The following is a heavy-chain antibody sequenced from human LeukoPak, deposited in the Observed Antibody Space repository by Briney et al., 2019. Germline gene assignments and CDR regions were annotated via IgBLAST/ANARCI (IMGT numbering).Heavy chain of an antibody. D-gene: IGHD2/OR15-2a*01. CDR3: AREGLLRRARREGNWFDP. Sequence: ASVKVSCKASGYTFTGYYMHWVRQAPGQGLEWMGWINPNSGGTNYAQKFQGRATMTRDTSISTAYMELSRLRSDDTAVYYCAREGLLRRARREGNWFDPWGQGTLVTVSS. V-gene: IGHV1-2*02. CDR1: GYTFTGYY. CDR2: INPNSGGT. J-gene: IGHJ5*02.